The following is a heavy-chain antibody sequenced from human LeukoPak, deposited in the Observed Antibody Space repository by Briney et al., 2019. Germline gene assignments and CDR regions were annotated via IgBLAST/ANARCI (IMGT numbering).Heavy chain of an antibody. CDR1: GFTFSSYG. J-gene: IGHJ4*02. D-gene: IGHD4-17*01. CDR3: TTDPAPTTVTTYYFDY. Sequence: GGSLRLSCAASGFTFSSYGMNWVRQAPGKGLEWVSSISSSSSYIYYADSVKGRFTISRDNSKNTLYLQMNSLKTEDTAVYYCTTDPAPTTVTTYYFDYWGRGTLLTVSS. V-gene: IGHV3-21*03. CDR2: ISSSSSYI.